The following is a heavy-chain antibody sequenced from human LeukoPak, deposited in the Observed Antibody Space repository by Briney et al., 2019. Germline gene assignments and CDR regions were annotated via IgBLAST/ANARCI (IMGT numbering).Heavy chain of an antibody. D-gene: IGHD5-18*01. CDR2: ISGRGRST. J-gene: IGHJ3*02. V-gene: IGHV3-23*01. CDR1: GFTFSSYA. CDR3: AKDRGGRWEGGQLWLFGAFDI. Sequence: GGSLSLSCAVSGFTFSSYAMSWVRHAPGKGMEWVSAISGRGRSTFYADSVKGRFTISRDNSKNTLYLQMNSLRAEDTAVYYCAKDRGGRWEGGQLWLFGAFDIWGQGTMVTVSS.